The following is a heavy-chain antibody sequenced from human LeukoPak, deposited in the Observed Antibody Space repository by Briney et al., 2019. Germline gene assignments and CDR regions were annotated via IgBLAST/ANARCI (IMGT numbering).Heavy chain of an antibody. CDR3: AKGWIQYGGGAWFDP. Sequence: GGSLRLSCAASGFTFSSYAMSWVRQAPGQGLELVSAISGSGGSTYYADPVKGRFTISRDNSKNTLYLQMNSLRAEDTAVYYCAKGWIQYGGGAWFDPWGQGTLVTVSS. D-gene: IGHD5-18*01. V-gene: IGHV3-23*01. CDR2: ISGSGGST. J-gene: IGHJ5*02. CDR1: GFTFSSYA.